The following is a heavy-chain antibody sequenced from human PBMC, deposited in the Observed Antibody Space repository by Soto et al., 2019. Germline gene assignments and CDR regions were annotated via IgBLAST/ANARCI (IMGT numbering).Heavy chain of an antibody. CDR2: INPIFGTP. Sequence: QVQLVQSGAEVQRPGSSVKVSCKASGGTFSSYAISWVRQAPGQGLEWMGGINPIFGTPHYAQKYQGRVTITTDTFTKTAYMALPRLTSDDTAVYFCAREGRHFDYGGQGTLVTVSS. CDR1: GGTFSSYA. V-gene: IGHV1-69*06. J-gene: IGHJ4*02. CDR3: AREGRHFDY.